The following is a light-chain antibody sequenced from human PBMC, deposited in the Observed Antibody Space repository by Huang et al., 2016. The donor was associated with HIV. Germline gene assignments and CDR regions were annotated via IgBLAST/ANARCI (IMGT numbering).Light chain of an antibody. Sequence: DIQMTQSPSAMSASVGDKVTITCRASQAISNYLVWFQQKPGRAPKRLIYAASSLQRGGPSRFSGSGYGTKFTLTISSLQPEDFATYYCLQHHAYPRTFGPGTKVEVK. CDR1: QAISNY. J-gene: IGKJ1*01. V-gene: IGKV1-17*03. CDR3: LQHHAYPRT. CDR2: AAS.